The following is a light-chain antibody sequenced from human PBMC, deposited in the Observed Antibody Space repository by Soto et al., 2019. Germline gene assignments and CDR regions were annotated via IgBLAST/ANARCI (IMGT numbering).Light chain of an antibody. V-gene: IGLV2-8*01. CDR2: DVS. CDR1: SSDVGGDNY. CDR3: CSYAGDLAL. Sequence: QSVLTQPPSASGSPGQSVTISCAGTSSDVGGDNYVSWYQQYPGKVPKLMISDVSKRPSGVPDRFSGSKSGNTASLTISGLQAEDEADYYCCSYAGDLALFGGGTKVTVL. J-gene: IGLJ2*01.